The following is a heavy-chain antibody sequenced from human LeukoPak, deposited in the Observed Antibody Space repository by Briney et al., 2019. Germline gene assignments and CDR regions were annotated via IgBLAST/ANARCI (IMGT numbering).Heavy chain of an antibody. Sequence: SEKVSCKASVGTFSSYAISWVRQAPGHGLEWIGEIIPIFGTAHYAQKFQGRVTLTAGEPTCAAYMALSSLRSDDTAVYYCARATNLCSGGSCYSWDYYYYMDVGGKGTTVTVSS. CDR3: ARATNLCSGGSCYSWDYYYYMDV. J-gene: IGHJ6*03. D-gene: IGHD2-15*01. CDR1: VGTFSSYA. V-gene: IGHV1-69*13. CDR2: IIPIFGTA.